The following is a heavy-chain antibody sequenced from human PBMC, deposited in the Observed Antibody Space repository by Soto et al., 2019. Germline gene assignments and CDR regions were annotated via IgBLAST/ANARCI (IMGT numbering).Heavy chain of an antibody. D-gene: IGHD6-19*01. V-gene: IGHV1-2*02. J-gene: IGHJ6*02. CDR2: INPNSGGT. Sequence: ASVKVSCKASGYTFTDYYMHWVRQAPGQGLEWMGWINPNSGGTNYAQKFQGRVTTTRDTSISTAYMELNRLRSDDTAVYYCARDQSPSSGWPGMDVWGQGTTVTVSS. CDR3: ARDQSPSSGWPGMDV. CDR1: GYTFTDYY.